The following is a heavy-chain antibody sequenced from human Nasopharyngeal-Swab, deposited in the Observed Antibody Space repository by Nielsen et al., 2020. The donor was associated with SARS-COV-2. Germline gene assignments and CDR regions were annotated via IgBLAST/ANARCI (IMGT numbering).Heavy chain of an antibody. CDR2: ISSYYDNT. CDR3: ARDRRTEGHSFDI. V-gene: IGHV1-18*01. CDR1: GYTFTTYD. Sequence: ASVKVSCKASGYTFTTYDISWVRRAPGQGLEWMGWISSYYDNTNYAQKLQGRVTLTTDTSTSTAYMELRSLGSDDTAVYYCARDRRTEGHSFDIWGQGTRVTVSS. J-gene: IGHJ3*02.